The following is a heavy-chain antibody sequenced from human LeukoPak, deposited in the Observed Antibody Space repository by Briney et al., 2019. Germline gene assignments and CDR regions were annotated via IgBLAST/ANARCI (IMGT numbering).Heavy chain of an antibody. J-gene: IGHJ4*02. CDR1: GFTFSSYW. CDR2: INTDGSTT. V-gene: IGHV3-74*01. Sequence: PGGPLRLSCAASGFTFSSYWMHWVRQAPGKGLVWVSRINTDGSTTSYVDSVKGRFTISRDNAKNMLYLQMNSLRAEDTAVYYCAKDVKSYYDSSGYYHFDYWGQGTLVTVSS. CDR3: AKDVKSYYDSSGYYHFDY. D-gene: IGHD3-22*01.